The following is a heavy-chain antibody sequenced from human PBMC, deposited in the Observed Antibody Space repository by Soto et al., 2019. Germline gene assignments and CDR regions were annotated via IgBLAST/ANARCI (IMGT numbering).Heavy chain of an antibody. Sequence: QVQLVQSGAEVKKPGASVKVSCKASGYTFTSYDINWVRQATGQGLEWMGWMNPNSGNTGYARKFQGRVTMTRDTSITAAYMELSSLRAEGTAVYYCAGPWNKQWGQGTPVTVSS. J-gene: IGHJ4*02. CDR2: MNPNSGNT. CDR1: GYTFTSYD. D-gene: IGHD1-1*01. CDR3: AGPWNKQ. V-gene: IGHV1-8*01.